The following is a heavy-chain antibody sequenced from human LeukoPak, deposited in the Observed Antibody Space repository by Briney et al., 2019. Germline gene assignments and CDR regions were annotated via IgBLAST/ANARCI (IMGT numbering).Heavy chain of an antibody. CDR3: IRDFRSADL. V-gene: IGHV3-74*01. J-gene: IGHJ5*02. CDR1: GFTFSNYW. Sequence: GGSLRLSCVASGFTFSNYWMHWVRQPPGKGLVWVSRIYVDGRTTNYANSVKGRFTISRDNAKNTVYLEMNSLSVEDTATYYCIRDFRSADLWGQGTLVTVTS. CDR2: IYVDGRTT.